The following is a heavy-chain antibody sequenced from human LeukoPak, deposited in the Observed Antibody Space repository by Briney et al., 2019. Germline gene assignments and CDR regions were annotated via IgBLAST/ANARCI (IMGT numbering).Heavy chain of an antibody. CDR1: GFTFDDYG. CDR3: AKDQGSGWPYYFDY. Sequence: GGSLRLSCAASGFTFDDYGMSWVRQAPGKGLEWVSGINWNGGSTRYADSVKGRFTISRGNSKNTLYLQMNSLRAEDTAVYYCAKDQGSGWPYYFDYWGQGTLVTVSS. J-gene: IGHJ4*02. D-gene: IGHD6-19*01. CDR2: INWNGGST. V-gene: IGHV3-20*04.